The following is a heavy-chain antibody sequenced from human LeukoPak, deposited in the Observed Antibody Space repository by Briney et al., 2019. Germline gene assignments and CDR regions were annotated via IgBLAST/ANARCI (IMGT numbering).Heavy chain of an antibody. Sequence: ASVKVSCKASGYTFTTYDINWVRQATGQGLEWMGWMNLKSGNAGYAQNFQGRVTITRDTSTSTVYMELSGLRSEDTAVYYCARVAGSIDYWGQGTLVTVSS. D-gene: IGHD6-19*01. V-gene: IGHV1-8*03. J-gene: IGHJ4*02. CDR2: MNLKSGNA. CDR1: GYTFTTYD. CDR3: ARVAGSIDY.